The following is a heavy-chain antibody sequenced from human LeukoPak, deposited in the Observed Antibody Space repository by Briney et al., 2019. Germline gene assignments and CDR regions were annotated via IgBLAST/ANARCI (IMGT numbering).Heavy chain of an antibody. CDR2: INTDGSST. J-gene: IGHJ4*02. CDR1: GFTFSSYW. V-gene: IGHV3-74*01. CDR3: QCGIAAAGAVDY. Sequence: GGSLRLSCAASGFTFSSYWMHWVRQTPGKGLAWVSRINTDGSSTSYADSVKGRFTISRDNAKNTLYLQMNSLRAEDTAVYYCQCGIAAAGAVDYWGQGTLVTVSS. D-gene: IGHD6-13*01.